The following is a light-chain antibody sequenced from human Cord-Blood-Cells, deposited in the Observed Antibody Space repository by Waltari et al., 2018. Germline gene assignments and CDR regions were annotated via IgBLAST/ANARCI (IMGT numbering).Light chain of an antibody. J-gene: IGLJ1*01. Sequence: QSALTQPASVSGSPGQSITISCTGTSSDVGGYNYVSWYQQHPGKAPKLMIYDVSNRPSGVSNRFSGSKSGNTASLTISGLQAEDEADYYCSSYTSSSTSLYVFGTGTKVIVL. CDR3: SSYTSSSTSLYV. CDR1: SSDVGGYNY. V-gene: IGLV2-14*01. CDR2: DVS.